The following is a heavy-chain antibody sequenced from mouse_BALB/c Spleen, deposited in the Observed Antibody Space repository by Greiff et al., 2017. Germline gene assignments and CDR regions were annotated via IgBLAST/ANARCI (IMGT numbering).Heavy chain of an antibody. Sequence: QVQLQQSGAELVRPGSSVKISCKASGYAFSSYWMNWVKQRPGQGLEWIGQIYPGDGDTSYNGKFKGKATLTADKSSSTAYMQLSSLTSEDSAVYFCARTQLWYFDVWGAGTTVTVSS. V-gene: IGHV1-80*01. D-gene: IGHD4-1*02. CDR2: IYPGDGDT. CDR1: GYAFSSYW. CDR3: ARTQLWYFDV. J-gene: IGHJ1*01.